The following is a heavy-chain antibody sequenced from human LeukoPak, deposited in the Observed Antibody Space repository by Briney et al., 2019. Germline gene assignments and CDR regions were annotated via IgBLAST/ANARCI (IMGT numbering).Heavy chain of an antibody. Sequence: TSETLSPTCTVSGGSISSSSYYWGWIRQPPGKGLEWIGRIYYSGSTYYNPSLKSRVTISVDTSKNQFSLKLSSVTAADTAVYYCARHVGYCSSTSCYILHFDYWGQGTLVTVSS. CDR1: GGSISSSSYY. V-gene: IGHV4-39*01. CDR3: ARHVGYCSSTSCYILHFDY. CDR2: IYYSGST. D-gene: IGHD2-2*01. J-gene: IGHJ4*02.